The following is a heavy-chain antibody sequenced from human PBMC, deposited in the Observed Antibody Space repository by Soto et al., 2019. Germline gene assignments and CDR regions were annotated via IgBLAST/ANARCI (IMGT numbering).Heavy chain of an antibody. Sequence: GGSLRLSWAASGFTFSSYWMHGVRQAPGKGVVWVSHIDSDGTFTTYADSVKGRFTISRDNAENTLYLQMNSLRAEDTAVYCWVRDHSGLRIDYWALGTLVTVTS. CDR3: VRDHSGLRIDY. D-gene: IGHD3-9*01. CDR2: IDSDGTFT. J-gene: IGHJ4*02. V-gene: IGHV3-74*01. CDR1: GFTFSSYW.